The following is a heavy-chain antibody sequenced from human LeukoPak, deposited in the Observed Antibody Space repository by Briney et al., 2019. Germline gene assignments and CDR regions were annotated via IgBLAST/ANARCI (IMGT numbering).Heavy chain of an antibody. Sequence: GGSLRLSCAASGFTFSSYAMNWVRQAPGKGLEWVAAISSSGGTTYYADSMRGRFSISRDNSKSMLYLEMSSLRADDTAVYYCAKVAARRDYEAYFEYWGQGTQVTVSS. D-gene: IGHD5-24*01. J-gene: IGHJ4*02. V-gene: IGHV3-23*01. CDR2: ISSSGGTT. CDR3: AKVAARRDYEAYFEY. CDR1: GFTFSSYA.